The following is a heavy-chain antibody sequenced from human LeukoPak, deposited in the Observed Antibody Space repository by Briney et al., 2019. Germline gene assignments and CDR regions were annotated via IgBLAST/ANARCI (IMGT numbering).Heavy chain of an antibody. Sequence: SQTLSLTCAISGDSVSSNIAAWNWVRQSPSRGLEWLGRIYYRSKWYIDYAVSVKSRATINPDTSKNQFSLQLSSVTPEDTAVYYCTRDQDGMDVWGQGTTVTVSS. CDR2: IYYRSKWYI. V-gene: IGHV6-1*01. J-gene: IGHJ6*02. CDR1: GDSVSSNIAA. CDR3: TRDQDGMDV.